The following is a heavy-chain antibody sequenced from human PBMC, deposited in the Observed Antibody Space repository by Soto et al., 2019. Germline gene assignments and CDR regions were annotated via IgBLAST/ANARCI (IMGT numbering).Heavy chain of an antibody. CDR2: IYPGDSDT. J-gene: IGHJ5*02. Sequence: GESLKISCKGSGYSFTSYWIGWGRQMPGKGLEWLGIIYPGDSDTRYSPSFQGQVTISADKSISTAYRQWSSLKASDPAMYSCARRERSSWYWFNPWGQGTLVTVSS. CDR3: ARRERSSWYWFNP. D-gene: IGHD6-13*01. V-gene: IGHV5-51*01. CDR1: GYSFTSYW.